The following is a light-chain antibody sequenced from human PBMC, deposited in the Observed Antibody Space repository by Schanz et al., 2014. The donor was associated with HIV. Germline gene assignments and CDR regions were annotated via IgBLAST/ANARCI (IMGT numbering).Light chain of an antibody. CDR3: SSYTTSSTLV. V-gene: IGLV2-14*03. CDR1: SSDVGGYNY. CDR2: GVS. J-gene: IGLJ2*01. Sequence: QSALTQPASVSGSPGQSITISCTGTSSDVGGYNYVSWYQQHPGKAPKLMIYGVSNRPSGVPNRFSGSKSGNTASLTISGLQAEDEADYYCSSYTTSSTLVLGGGTKLTVL.